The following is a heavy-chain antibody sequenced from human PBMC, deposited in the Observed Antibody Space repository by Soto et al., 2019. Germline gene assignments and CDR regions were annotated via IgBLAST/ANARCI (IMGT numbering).Heavy chain of an antibody. CDR2: INPSGGST. V-gene: IGHV1-46*01. D-gene: IGHD5-18*01. CDR3: ARVFSLRGYSYGHLDY. J-gene: IGHJ4*02. Sequence: QVQLVQSGAEVKKPGSSVKVSCKASGGTFSSYAISWVRQAPGQGLEWMGIINPSGGSTSYAQKFQGRVTMTRDTSTSTVYMELSSLRSEDTAVYYCARVFSLRGYSYGHLDYWGQGTLVTVSS. CDR1: GGTFSSYA.